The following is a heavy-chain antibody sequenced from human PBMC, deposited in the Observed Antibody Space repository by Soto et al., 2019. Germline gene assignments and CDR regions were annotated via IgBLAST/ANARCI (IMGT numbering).Heavy chain of an antibody. D-gene: IGHD3-3*01. Sequence: PGGSLRLSCVVSGFTFSSYGMHWVRQAPGKGLEWVAVIPYDGSHTYYADSVKGRFTISRDNSKNTLYLQMDSLRAEDTAVYYCAKLLVLEGEVQDFDYWGQGTLVTVSS. V-gene: IGHV3-30*18. CDR1: GFTFSSYG. J-gene: IGHJ4*02. CDR3: AKLLVLEGEVQDFDY. CDR2: IPYDGSHT.